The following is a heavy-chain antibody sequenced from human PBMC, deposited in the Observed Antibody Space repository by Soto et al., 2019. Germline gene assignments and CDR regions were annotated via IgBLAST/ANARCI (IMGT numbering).Heavy chain of an antibody. J-gene: IGHJ4*02. D-gene: IGHD2-2*02. V-gene: IGHV5-51*01. CDR3: ARHTHCSRTSCYRDY. CDR1: GYSFTSYW. CDR2: IYPGDSDT. Sequence: GESLKISCKGSGYSFTSYWIGWVRQMPGKGLEWMGIIYPGDSDTRYSPSFQGQVTISADKSISTAYLQWSSLKASDTAVYYCARHTHCSRTSCYRDYWGQGTLDT.